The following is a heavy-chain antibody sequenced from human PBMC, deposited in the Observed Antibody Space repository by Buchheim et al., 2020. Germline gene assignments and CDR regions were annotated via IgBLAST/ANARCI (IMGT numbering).Heavy chain of an antibody. V-gene: IGHV3-7*01. D-gene: IGHD3-3*01. Sequence: EVQLVESGGGLVQPGGSLRLSCAASGFTFSSYWMSWVRQAPGKGLEWVANIKQDGSEKYYVDSVKGRFTISRDNAKNSLYLQMNSLRAEDTAVYYCARERYYDFWSGYPSRGMDVWGQGTT. CDR2: IKQDGSEK. CDR3: ARERYYDFWSGYPSRGMDV. CDR1: GFTFSSYW. J-gene: IGHJ6*02.